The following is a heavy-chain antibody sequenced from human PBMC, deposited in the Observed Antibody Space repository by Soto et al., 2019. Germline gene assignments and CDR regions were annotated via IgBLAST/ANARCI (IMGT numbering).Heavy chain of an antibody. Sequence: QVQLQESGPGLVKPSQTLSLTCTVSGGSINSGGYCWSWIRQPPGKGLDWIGCISYGGSTSYNPSLKSRVTISVDTSKNQFSLKLCSVTAADTAVYYCSRGILVWGQGTLITVSS. CDR2: ISYGGST. CDR3: SRGILV. D-gene: IGHD5-18*01. CDR1: GGSINSGGYC. V-gene: IGHV4-31*03. J-gene: IGHJ4*02.